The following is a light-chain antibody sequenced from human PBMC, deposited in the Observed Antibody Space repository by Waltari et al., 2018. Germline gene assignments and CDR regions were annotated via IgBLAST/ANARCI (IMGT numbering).Light chain of an antibody. CDR2: YYSDSRK. V-gene: IGLV5-39*01. CDR1: SGINVGRYS. J-gene: IGLJ3*02. CDR3: AIWHSSAWV. Sequence: QPALTQPTSLSASPGAPARLSCTLSSGINVGRYSIFWYQQKPGSPPRYLLYYYSDSRKHQGAGGPIRFSESKDGPASAGLLLISGLQSEDEADDSCAIWHSSAWVFGGGTRLTVL.